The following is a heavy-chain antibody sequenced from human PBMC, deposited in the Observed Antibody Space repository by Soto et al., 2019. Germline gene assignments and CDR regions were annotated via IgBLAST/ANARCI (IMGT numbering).Heavy chain of an antibody. CDR3: AITHDN. V-gene: IGHV4-30-2*01. CDR2: IYHSGST. Sequence: SETLSLTCAVSGGSISSGGYSWSWIRQPPGKGLEWIGYIYHSGSTYYNPSLKSRVTISVDRSKNQFSLKLSSVTAADTAVYKCAITHDNWGQGTMDTVTS. CDR1: GGSISSGGYS. J-gene: IGHJ3*02.